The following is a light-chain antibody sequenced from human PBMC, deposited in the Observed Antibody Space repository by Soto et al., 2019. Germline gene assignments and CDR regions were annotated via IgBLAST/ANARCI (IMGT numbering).Light chain of an antibody. CDR2: AAS. Sequence: AIQMTQSPSSLSASLGDRFTITFRASQGIRNDLGWYQQKPGKAPKLLIYAASSLQSGVPSRFSGSGSGTDFTLTISSLQPEDFATYYCLQDYNYPLTFGGGTKVDIK. V-gene: IGKV1-6*01. CDR3: LQDYNYPLT. CDR1: QGIRND. J-gene: IGKJ4*01.